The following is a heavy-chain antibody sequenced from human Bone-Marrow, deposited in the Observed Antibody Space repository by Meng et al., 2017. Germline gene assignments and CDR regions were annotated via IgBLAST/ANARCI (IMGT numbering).Heavy chain of an antibody. CDR3: ASRIAVAGNFLFDY. CDR1: GGSVSSGSYY. CDR2: NYYSGST. D-gene: IGHD6-19*01. V-gene: IGHV4-61*01. Sequence: SETLSLTCTVSGGSVSSGSYYWSWLRQPPGKGLEWIGYNYYSGSTNYNPSLKSRVTISVDTSKTQFPLKLSSLTAADTAVYYCASRIAVAGNFLFDYWGQGTLVTVSS. J-gene: IGHJ4*02.